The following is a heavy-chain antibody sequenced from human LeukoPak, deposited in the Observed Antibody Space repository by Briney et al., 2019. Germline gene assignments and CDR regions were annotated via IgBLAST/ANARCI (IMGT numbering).Heavy chain of an antibody. V-gene: IGHV4-61*02. CDR2: ISTSGST. CDR3: ARVSVVGYYYCMDV. J-gene: IGHJ6*03. Sequence: PSETLSLTCTVSGGSINSDSYYGSWIRQPAGKGLEWIGRISTSGSTNYNPSLKSRVTISVDTSKSQFSLKLNSVTAADSAVYYCARVSVVGYYYCMDVWGKGTTVTISS. CDR1: GGSINSDSYY. D-gene: IGHD2-15*01.